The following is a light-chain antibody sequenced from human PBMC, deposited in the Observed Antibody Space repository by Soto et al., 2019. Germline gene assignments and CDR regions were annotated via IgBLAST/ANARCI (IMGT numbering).Light chain of an antibody. CDR2: QDT. CDR3: QAWDSSPGGV. Sequence: SYELTQPPSVSVSPGQTASITCSGDKLGDKYACWYQQKPGQSPVLVIYQDTMRPSGIPERFSGSNSGNTATLTISGTQAMDEADYYCQAWDSSPGGVFGGGTKVTVL. V-gene: IGLV3-1*01. J-gene: IGLJ2*01. CDR1: KLGDKY.